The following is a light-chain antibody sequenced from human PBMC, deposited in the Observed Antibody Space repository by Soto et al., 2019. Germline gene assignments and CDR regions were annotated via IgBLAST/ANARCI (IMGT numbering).Light chain of an antibody. CDR2: AAS. CDR3: QQPISFPIT. CDR1: RDLSGW. V-gene: IGKV1D-12*01. J-gene: IGKJ5*01. Sequence: DIQMTQSPSSVSASVGDRVTITCRASRDLSGWLAWYQQKPGKAPKLLISAASSLQSGVPSRFSGSGSGTDFTLTIRSLQPEDFATYYCQQPISFPITFGQGTRLENK.